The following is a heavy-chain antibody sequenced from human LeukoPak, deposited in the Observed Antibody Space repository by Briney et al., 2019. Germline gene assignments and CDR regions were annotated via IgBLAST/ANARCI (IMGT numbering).Heavy chain of an antibody. V-gene: IGHV4-59*01. CDR3: ARTGSTVTMLYPFDH. CDR2: IYYSGST. Sequence: PSETLSLTCTVSGGSISSYYWSWIRQPPGKGLEWIGYIYYSGSTSYNPSLKSRVSISVDTSKNQFSLKLSSVTAADTAVYYCARTGSTVTMLYPFDHWGQGTLVTVSS. D-gene: IGHD4-17*01. J-gene: IGHJ4*02. CDR1: GGSISSYY.